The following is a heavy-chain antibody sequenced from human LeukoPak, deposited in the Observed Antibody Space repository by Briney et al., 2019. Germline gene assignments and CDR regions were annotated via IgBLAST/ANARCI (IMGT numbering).Heavy chain of an antibody. CDR3: ARVLRDGYNLDFDY. D-gene: IGHD5-24*01. J-gene: IGHJ4*02. CDR2: INPNSGGT. V-gene: IGHV1-2*02. CDR1: GYTFTGYY. Sequence: ASVKVSCKASGYTFTGYYMHWVRQAPGQGLEWMGWINPNSGGTNYAQKFQGRVTMTRDTSISTAYMELSRLRSDDTAVYYRARVLRDGYNLDFDYWGQGTLVTVSS.